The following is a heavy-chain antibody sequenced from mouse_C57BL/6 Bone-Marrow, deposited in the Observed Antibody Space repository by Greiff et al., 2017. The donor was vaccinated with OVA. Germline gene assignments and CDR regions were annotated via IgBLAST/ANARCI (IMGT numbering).Heavy chain of an antibody. J-gene: IGHJ3*01. Sequence: QVHVKQPGAELVKPGASVKMSCKASGYTFTSYWITWVKQRPGQGLEWIGDIYPGSGSTNYNEKFKSKATLTVDTSSSTAYMQLSSLTSEDSAVYYWARPLYDGYYVGFAYWGQGTLVTVSA. CDR1: GYTFTSYW. D-gene: IGHD2-3*01. CDR2: IYPGSGST. V-gene: IGHV1-55*01. CDR3: ARPLYDGYYVGFAY.